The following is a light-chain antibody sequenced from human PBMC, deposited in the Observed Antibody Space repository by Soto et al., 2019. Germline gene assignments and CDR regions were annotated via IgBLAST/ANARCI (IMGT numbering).Light chain of an antibody. Sequence: QSVLTQPASVSGSPGQSITISCTGTRRDVGGYNYVSWYQQYPGKSPKLLIYEVTHRPSGVSNRFSGSKSGNTASLTISGLQAEDEADYYCSPYTISNTLPFVFGTGTKVTVL. CDR1: RRDVGGYNY. CDR2: EVT. J-gene: IGLJ1*01. CDR3: SPYTISNTLPFV. V-gene: IGLV2-14*01.